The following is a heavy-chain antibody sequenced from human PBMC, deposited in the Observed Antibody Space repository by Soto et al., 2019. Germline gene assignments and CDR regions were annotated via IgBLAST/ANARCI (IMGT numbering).Heavy chain of an antibody. J-gene: IGHJ6*02. V-gene: IGHV4-34*01. CDR2: INHSGST. CDR3: ARGLVVVTAAPSYYYYGMDV. CDR1: GGSFSGYY. Sequence: SETLSLTCAVYGGSFSGYYWSWIRQPPGKGLEWIGEINHSGSTNYNPSLKSRVTISVDTSKNQFSLKLSSVTAADTAVYYCARGLVVVTAAPSYYYYGMDVWGQGTTVTVSS. D-gene: IGHD2-2*01.